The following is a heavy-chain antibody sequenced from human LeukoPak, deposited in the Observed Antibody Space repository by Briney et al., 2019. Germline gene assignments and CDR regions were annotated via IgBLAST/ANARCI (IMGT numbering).Heavy chain of an antibody. CDR3: ARGRPHGNDY. CDR2: INHSGST. CDR1: GGSFSGYY. D-gene: IGHD4-23*01. J-gene: IGHJ4*02. Sequence: SETLSLTCAVYGGSFSGYYWSWIRQPPGKGLEWIGEINHSGSTNYNPSLKSRVTISVDTSKNQFSLKLSSVTAADMAVYYCARGRPHGNDYWGQGTLVTVSS. V-gene: IGHV4-34*01.